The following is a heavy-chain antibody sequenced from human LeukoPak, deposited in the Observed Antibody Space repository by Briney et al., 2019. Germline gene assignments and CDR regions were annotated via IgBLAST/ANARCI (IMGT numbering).Heavy chain of an antibody. CDR2: INAGNGNT. V-gene: IGHV1-3*01. Sequence: ASVKVSCKASGYTFTSYAMHWVRQAPGQRLEWMGWINAGNGNTKYSQKFQGRVTITRDTSASTAYMELSSLRSEDTAVYYCARTYPLPPVVVVAATETGFDYWGQGTLATVSS. D-gene: IGHD2-15*01. CDR1: GYTFTSYA. J-gene: IGHJ4*02. CDR3: ARTYPLPPVVVVAATETGFDY.